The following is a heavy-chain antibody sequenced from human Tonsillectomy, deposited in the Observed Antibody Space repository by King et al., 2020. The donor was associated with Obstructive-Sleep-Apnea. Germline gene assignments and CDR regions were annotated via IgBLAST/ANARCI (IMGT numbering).Heavy chain of an antibody. CDR1: RGSISGYY. CDR2: IFTSGPT. V-gene: IGHV4-4*07. CDR3: ARGGDWFGP. J-gene: IGHJ5*02. Sequence: VQLQESGPGLVKPSETLSLTCTVSRGSISGYYGSWIRQPAGEGLEWIGRIFTSGPTNYSPSLKIRVTMSVDTSKNQFSLTLSSLTAADTAVYYCARGGDWFGPWGQGTLVTVSS.